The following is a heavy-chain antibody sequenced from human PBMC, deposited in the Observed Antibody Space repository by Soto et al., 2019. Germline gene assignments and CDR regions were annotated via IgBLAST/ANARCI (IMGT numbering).Heavy chain of an antibody. CDR2: IYWDDDK. V-gene: IGHV2-5*02. J-gene: IGHJ6*03. D-gene: IGHD3-16*01. CDR3: AHTALPPPYYVKTGYMDV. Sequence: SGPTLVNPTQTLTLTCTFSGFSLSTSGVGVGWIRQPPGKALEWLALIYWDDDKRYSPSLKSRLTITKDTSKNQVVLTMTNMDPVDTATYYCAHTALPPPYYVKTGYMDVWGKGTTVTVSS. CDR1: GFSLSTSGVG.